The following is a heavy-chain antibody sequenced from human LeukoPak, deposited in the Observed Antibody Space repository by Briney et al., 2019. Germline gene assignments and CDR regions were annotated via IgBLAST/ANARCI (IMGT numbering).Heavy chain of an antibody. V-gene: IGHV4-4*07. CDR3: AGDWPIVGKISRAWFGP. CDR2: IYTSGST. D-gene: IGHD5-12*01. Sequence: SETLSLTCTVSGGSISSYYWSWIRQPAGKGLEWIGRIYTSGSTNYNPSLRSRVTMSVDTSRNQFSLKLTSVTAADTAVYYCAGDWPIVGKISRAWFGPWGQGTLVTVSS. CDR1: GGSISSYY. J-gene: IGHJ5*02.